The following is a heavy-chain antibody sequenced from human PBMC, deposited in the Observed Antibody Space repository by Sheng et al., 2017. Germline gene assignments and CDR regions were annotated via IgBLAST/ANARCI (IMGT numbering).Heavy chain of an antibody. CDR2: INHSGST. Sequence: VQLQQWGAGLLKPSETLSLTCAVYGGSFSGYYWSWIRQPPGKGLEWIGEINHSGSTNYNPSLKSRLTISVDTSKNHFSLKLSSVTAADTAVYYCARAPSTSCYNIWGQGTLVTVSS. CDR3: ARAPSTSCYNI. CDR1: GGSFSGYY. V-gene: IGHV4-34*01. D-gene: IGHD2-2*02. J-gene: IGHJ4*02.